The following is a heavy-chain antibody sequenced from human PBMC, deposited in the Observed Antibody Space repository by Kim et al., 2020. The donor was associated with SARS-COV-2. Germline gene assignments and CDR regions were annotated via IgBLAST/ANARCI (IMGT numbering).Heavy chain of an antibody. CDR2: ST. Sequence: STNYSPSLKSRVSISRDMSTNQFSLKLSSVTAADTAVYYCARDRAAGGFDYWGQGALVTVSS. D-gene: IGHD3-16*01. CDR3: ARDRAAGGFDY. V-gene: IGHV4-59*01. J-gene: IGHJ4*02.